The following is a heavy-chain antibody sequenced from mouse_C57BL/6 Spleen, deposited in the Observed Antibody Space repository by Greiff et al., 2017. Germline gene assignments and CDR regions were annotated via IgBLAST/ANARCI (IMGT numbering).Heavy chain of an antibody. D-gene: IGHD2-4*01. J-gene: IGHJ4*01. CDR1: GYAFSSSW. CDR2: IYPGDGDT. Sequence: VKLMESGPELVKPGASVKISCKASGYAFSSSWMNWVKQRPGKGLEWIGRIYPGDGDTNYNGKFKGKATLTADKSSSTAYMQLSSLTSEDSAVYFCARPLYDYDGYYYAMDYWGQGTSVTVSS. CDR3: ARPLYDYDGYYYAMDY. V-gene: IGHV1-82*01.